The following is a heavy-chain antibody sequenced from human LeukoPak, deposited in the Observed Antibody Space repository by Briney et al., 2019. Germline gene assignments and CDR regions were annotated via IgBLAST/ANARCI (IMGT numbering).Heavy chain of an antibody. V-gene: IGHV3-23*01. CDR1: GFTFSSYA. Sequence: GGSLRLSCAASGFTFSSYAMSWVRQAPGKGLEWVSSISSSGSGTYYADSVKGRFTISRDISKNTLYLQMNSLRAEDTAVYYCAKDGPYSGYDLARWGQGTLVTVSS. J-gene: IGHJ4*02. CDR2: ISSSGSGT. CDR3: AKDGPYSGYDLAR. D-gene: IGHD5-12*01.